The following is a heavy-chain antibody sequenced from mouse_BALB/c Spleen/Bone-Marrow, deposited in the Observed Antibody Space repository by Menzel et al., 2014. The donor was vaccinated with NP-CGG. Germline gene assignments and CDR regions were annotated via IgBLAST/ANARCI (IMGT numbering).Heavy chain of an antibody. CDR3: ARLGYYGTMDY. CDR1: GFDSSGYW. CDR2: INPDSSTI. D-gene: IGHD1-1*01. V-gene: IGHV4-1*02. Sequence: EVKLVESGGGLVQPGGSLKLSCAASGFDSSGYWMSWVRRAPGKGLEWIGEINPDSSTINYTPSLKDKFIISRDNAKNTLYLQMSKVRSEDTALYYCARLGYYGTMDYWSQGTSVTVSS. J-gene: IGHJ4*01.